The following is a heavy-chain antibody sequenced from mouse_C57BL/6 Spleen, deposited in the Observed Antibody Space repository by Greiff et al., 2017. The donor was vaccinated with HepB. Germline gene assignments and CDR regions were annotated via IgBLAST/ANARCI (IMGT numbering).Heavy chain of an antibody. CDR3: ARFPYYYGSSYRYYYAMDY. V-gene: IGHV1-81*01. CDR2: IYPRSGNT. J-gene: IGHJ4*01. D-gene: IGHD1-1*01. CDR1: GYTFTSYG. Sequence: QVQLQQSGAELARPGASVKLSCKASGYTFTSYGISWVKQRTGQGLEWIGEIYPRSGNTYYNEKFKGKATLTADKSSSTAYMELRSLTSEDSAVYFCARFPYYYGSSYRYYYAMDYWGQGTSVTVSS.